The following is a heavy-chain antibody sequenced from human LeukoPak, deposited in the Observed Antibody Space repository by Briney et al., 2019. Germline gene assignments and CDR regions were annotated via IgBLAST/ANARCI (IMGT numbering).Heavy chain of an antibody. CDR2: ISSSSSYI. CDR3: ARDKGYCSSTSCYTRRAPYYYYYMDV. CDR1: GFTFSSYS. V-gene: IGHV3-21*01. D-gene: IGHD2-2*02. Sequence: GGSLRLSCAASGFTFSSYSMNWVRQAPGKGLEWVSSISSSSSYIYYADSVKGRFTISRDNAKNSLYLQMNSLRAEDTAVYYCARDKGYCSSTSCYTRRAPYYYYYMDVWGKGTTVTVSS. J-gene: IGHJ6*03.